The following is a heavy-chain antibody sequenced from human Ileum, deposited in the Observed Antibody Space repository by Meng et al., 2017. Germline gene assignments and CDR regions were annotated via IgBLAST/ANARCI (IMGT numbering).Heavy chain of an antibody. V-gene: IGHV1-2*06. CDR3: ARGVAEN. CDR2: IYPHNGAT. CDR1: ASTFTVNN. Sequence: QVPLVQSGAEVKKPGASVKVSCKTPASTFTVNNIPWVRQAPGQGLEWMGRIYPHNGATNYAQTFQGRVTMTGDTSIATAYMELNRLTSDDTAVYYCARGVAENWGQGTLVTASS. J-gene: IGHJ4*02. D-gene: IGHD6-19*01.